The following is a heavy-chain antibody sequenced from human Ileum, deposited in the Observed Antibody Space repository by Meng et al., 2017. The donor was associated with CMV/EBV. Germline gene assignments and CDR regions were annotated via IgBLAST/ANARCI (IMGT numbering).Heavy chain of an antibody. CDR2: IHRDGSEK. D-gene: IGHD4-17*01. CDR1: GFTFSSYW. Sequence: GGSLRLSCAASGFTFSSYWMTWVRQAPGKGLEWVANIHRDGSEKNYVDSVKGRFTISRDNAKNSLYLQMNSLRAEDTAVYYCARDLRGPLPDFDYWGQGTLVTVSS. CDR3: ARDLRGPLPDFDY. V-gene: IGHV3-7*01. J-gene: IGHJ4*02.